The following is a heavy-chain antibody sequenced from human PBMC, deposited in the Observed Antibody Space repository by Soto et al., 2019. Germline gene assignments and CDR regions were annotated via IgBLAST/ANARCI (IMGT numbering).Heavy chain of an antibody. CDR2: IYPGDSDT. J-gene: IGHJ3*02. Sequence: GESLKISCKGSGYKFTSYWIGWVRQMPGKGLEWMGIIYPGDSDTRYSPSFQGQVTISADKSISTAYLQWSSLKASDTAMYYCARPFIAAAGRGSSAFDIWGQGTMVTVSS. V-gene: IGHV5-51*01. CDR1: GYKFTSYW. CDR3: ARPFIAAAGRGSSAFDI. D-gene: IGHD6-13*01.